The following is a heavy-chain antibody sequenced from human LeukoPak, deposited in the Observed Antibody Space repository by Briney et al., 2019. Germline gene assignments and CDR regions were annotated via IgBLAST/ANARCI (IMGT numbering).Heavy chain of an antibody. CDR2: IYHSGST. V-gene: IGHV4-38-2*01. CDR1: GYSISSGYY. D-gene: IGHD3-22*01. J-gene: IGHJ3*02. Sequence: SETLSLTCAVSGYSISSGYYWGWIRQPPGKGLEWIGSIYHSGSTYYNPSLKSRVTISVDTSKNQFSLKLSSVTAADTAVYYCARLITMIVVGTDAFDIWGQGTMVTVSS. CDR3: ARLITMIVVGTDAFDI.